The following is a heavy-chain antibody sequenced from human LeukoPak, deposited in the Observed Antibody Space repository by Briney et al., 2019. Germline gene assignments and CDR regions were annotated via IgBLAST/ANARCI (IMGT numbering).Heavy chain of an antibody. CDR3: ARKTYYYDSGSYSKSYYFDY. Sequence: GGSLRLSCAASGFTFSDFYMSWIRQAPGKGLEWLSDISSNNTDTNYADSVKGRFTISRDNAKNSLFLQLNSLRAEDTAVYYCARKTYYYDSGSYSKSYYFDYWGQGTLVTVSS. V-gene: IGHV3-11*06. CDR1: GFTFSDFY. CDR2: ISSNNTDT. D-gene: IGHD3-10*01. J-gene: IGHJ4*02.